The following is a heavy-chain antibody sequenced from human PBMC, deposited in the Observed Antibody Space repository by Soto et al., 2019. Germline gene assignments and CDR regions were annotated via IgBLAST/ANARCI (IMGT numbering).Heavy chain of an antibody. CDR1: GGSISSYY. D-gene: IGHD3-22*01. CDR3: ARAFPDGGGYYYYYYGMDV. Sequence: SETLSLTCTVSGGSISSYYWSWIRQPPGKGLEWIGYIYYSGSTNYNPSLKSRVTISVDTSKNQFSLKLSSVTAADTAVYYCARAFPDGGGYYYYYYGMDVWGQGTTVTVSS. J-gene: IGHJ6*02. CDR2: IYYSGST. V-gene: IGHV4-59*01.